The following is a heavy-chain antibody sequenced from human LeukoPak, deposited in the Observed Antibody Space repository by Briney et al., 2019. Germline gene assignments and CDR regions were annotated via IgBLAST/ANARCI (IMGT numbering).Heavy chain of an antibody. CDR1: GGSISSDY. D-gene: IGHD4-11*01. J-gene: IGHJ4*02. V-gene: IGHV4-59*04. CDR2: IYHSGST. Sequence: SSETLSLTCTVSGGSISSDYWSWIRQPPGKGLEWIGYIYHSGSTYYNPSLKSRVTISVDRSKNQFSLKLSSVTAADTAVYYCARQKPSTFRQYGRGRPLDSWGQGTLVTVSS. CDR3: ARQKPSTFRQYGRGRPLDS.